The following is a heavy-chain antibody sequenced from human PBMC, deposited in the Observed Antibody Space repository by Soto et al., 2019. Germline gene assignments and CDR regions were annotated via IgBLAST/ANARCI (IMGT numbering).Heavy chain of an antibody. CDR2: ISAHNGIT. V-gene: IGHV1-18*01. Sequence: QVHLVQSGAEVKKPGASVKVSCKGSGYTFTSYGITWVRQVPGQGLEWMGWISAHNGITDYAQKLQGRVTVTRDTSTSTAYMELRSLRSDNTAVYYCARGRYGDYWGQGALVTVSS. D-gene: IGHD1-1*01. CDR3: ARGRYGDY. CDR1: GYTFTSYG. J-gene: IGHJ4*02.